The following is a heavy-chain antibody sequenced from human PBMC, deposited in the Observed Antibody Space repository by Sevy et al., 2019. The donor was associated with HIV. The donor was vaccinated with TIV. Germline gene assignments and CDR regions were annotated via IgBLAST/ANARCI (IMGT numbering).Heavy chain of an antibody. CDR1: GFTFHTYW. V-gene: IGHV3-7*01. CDR3: ARRYFDV. J-gene: IGHJ4*02. CDR2: ISQDGNEI. D-gene: IGHD3-16*02. Sequence: GGSLRLSCAASGFTFHTYWMQWVRRAPGKGLEWMASISQDGNEIYYADSVKGRFTISRDNAMQSLYLEMNNLRVEDSGIYYCARRYFDVWGQGTLVTVSS.